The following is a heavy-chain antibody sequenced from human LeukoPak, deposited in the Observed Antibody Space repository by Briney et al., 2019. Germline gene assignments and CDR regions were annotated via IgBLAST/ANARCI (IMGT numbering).Heavy chain of an antibody. V-gene: IGHV3-30*02. CDR2: IRYDGSNK. CDR3: AHLATMVLETYFDY. J-gene: IGHJ4*02. D-gene: IGHD3-10*01. Sequence: GGSLRLSCAASGFTFSSYGMHWVRPAPGKGLEWVAFIRYDGSNKYYADSVKGRFTISRDNSKNTLYLQMNSLRAEDTAVYYCAHLATMVLETYFDYWGQGTLVTVSS. CDR1: GFTFSSYG.